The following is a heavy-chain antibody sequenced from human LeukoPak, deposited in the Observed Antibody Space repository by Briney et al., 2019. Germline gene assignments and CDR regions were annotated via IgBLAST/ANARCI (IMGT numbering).Heavy chain of an antibody. CDR2: ISYDGSNK. Sequence: GGSLRLSCAASGFTFSSYAMHWVRQAPGKGLEWVAVISYDGSNKYYADSVKGRFTISRDNSKNTLYLQMNSLRAEDTAVYYCARGGVGATNWDRGYFDYWGQGTLVTVSS. V-gene: IGHV3-30-3*01. CDR3: ARGGVGATNWDRGYFDY. J-gene: IGHJ4*02. CDR1: GFTFSSYA. D-gene: IGHD1-26*01.